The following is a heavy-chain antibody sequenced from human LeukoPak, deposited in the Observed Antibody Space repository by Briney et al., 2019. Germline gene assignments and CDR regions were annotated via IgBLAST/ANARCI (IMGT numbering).Heavy chain of an antibody. CDR3: ARCRAYSSSPVNWFDP. Sequence: PSETLSFTCAGYGVSFSGYYWSWIRQPPGKGLEWCGEINHSGSNNYNPSLKSRVTISVDTSKNQFSLKLSSVTAADTAVDYCARCRAYSSSPVNWFDPWGQGTLVTVSS. CDR2: INHSGSN. D-gene: IGHD6-6*01. CDR1: GVSFSGYY. J-gene: IGHJ5*02. V-gene: IGHV4-34*01.